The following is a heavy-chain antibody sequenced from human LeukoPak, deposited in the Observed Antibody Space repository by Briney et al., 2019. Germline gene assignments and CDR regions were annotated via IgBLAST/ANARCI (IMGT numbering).Heavy chain of an antibody. CDR2: IWYDGSNK. Sequence: GRSLRLSCAPSGFTFSSYGMHWVRQAPGKGLEWVALIWYDGSNKYYADSVEGRFTISRDNSKNTLYLQMNSLRAEDTAVYYCARDSLQYYYDSSGYYPLYYFDYWGQGTLVTVSS. CDR3: ARDSLQYYYDSSGYYPLYYFDY. V-gene: IGHV3-33*01. CDR1: GFTFSSYG. J-gene: IGHJ4*02. D-gene: IGHD3-22*01.